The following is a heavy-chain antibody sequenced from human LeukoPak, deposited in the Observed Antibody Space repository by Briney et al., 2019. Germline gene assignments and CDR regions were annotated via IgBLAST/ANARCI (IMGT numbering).Heavy chain of an antibody. J-gene: IGHJ4*02. CDR2: ISGFGDNP. CDR3: AKLIRGWVVVFDY. V-gene: IGHV3-23*01. CDR1: GFTFSTYA. Sequence: PGGSLRLSCAASGFTFSTYAMSWFRQAPGKGLEWVSAISGFGDNPHYADSVKGRFTISKTNSKNTLYLQMNSLRAEDTAVYYCAKLIRGWVVVFDYWGRGTLITVSS. D-gene: IGHD2/OR15-2a*01.